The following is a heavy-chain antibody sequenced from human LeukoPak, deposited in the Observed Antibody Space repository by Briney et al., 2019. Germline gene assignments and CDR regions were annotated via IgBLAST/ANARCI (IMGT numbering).Heavy chain of an antibody. CDR2: ISYDGSNK. CDR1: GFTFSSYG. D-gene: IGHD5-12*01. Sequence: GGSLRLSCAASGFTFSSYGMHWVRQAPGKGLEGVAVISYDGSNKYYADSVKGRFTISRDNSKNTLYLQMNSLRAEDTAVYYCAKDLVATTDYYYYYMDVWGKGTTVTVSS. CDR3: AKDLVATTDYYYYYMDV. V-gene: IGHV3-30*18. J-gene: IGHJ6*03.